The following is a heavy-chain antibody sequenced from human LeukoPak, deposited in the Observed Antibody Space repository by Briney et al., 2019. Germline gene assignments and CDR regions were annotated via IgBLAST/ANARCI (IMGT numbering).Heavy chain of an antibody. CDR3: AKETYYYGSGTKNFDY. CDR2: ISGSGGST. J-gene: IGHJ4*02. Sequence: PGGSLRLSCAASGFTFSNYAMSWVRQAPGKGLEWVSAISGSGGSTYYADSVKGRFTISRDKSKNTLYLQMNSLRAEDTAVYYCAKETYYYGSGTKNFDYWGQGTLVTVSS. D-gene: IGHD3-10*01. V-gene: IGHV3-23*01. CDR1: GFTFSNYA.